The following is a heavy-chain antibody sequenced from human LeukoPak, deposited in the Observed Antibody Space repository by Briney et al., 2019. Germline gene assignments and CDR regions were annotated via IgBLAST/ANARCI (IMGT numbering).Heavy chain of an antibody. CDR2: IYHSGST. J-gene: IGHJ5*02. CDR3: ARGHFPSWLDP. CDR1: GGSISSGGYS. Sequence: PSQTLSLTCAVSGGSISSGGYSWSWIRQPPGKGLERIGYIYHSGSTYYNPSLKSRVTISVDRSKNQFSLKLSSVTAADTAVYYCARGHFPSWLDPWGQGTLVTVSS. D-gene: IGHD3-3*02. V-gene: IGHV4-30-2*01.